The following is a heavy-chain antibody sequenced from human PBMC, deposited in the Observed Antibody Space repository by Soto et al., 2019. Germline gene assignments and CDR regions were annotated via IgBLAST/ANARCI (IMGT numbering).Heavy chain of an antibody. Sequence: ASVKVSCKASGYTFTSYGISWVRQAPGQGLEWMGWISAYNGNTNYAQKLQGRVTMTTDTSTSTAYMELRSLRSDDTAVYYCARVVDILLVVAPPPPRYILFWCPGTL. CDR1: GYTFTSYG. D-gene: IGHD2-15*01. CDR2: ISAYNGNT. J-gene: IGHJ4*02. CDR3: ARVVDILLVVAPPPPRYILF. V-gene: IGHV1-18*01.